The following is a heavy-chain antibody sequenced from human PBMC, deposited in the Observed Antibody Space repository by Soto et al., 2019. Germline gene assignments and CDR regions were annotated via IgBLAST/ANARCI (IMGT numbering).Heavy chain of an antibody. Sequence: GGSLRLSCAASGFTFSSYSMNWVRQAPGKGLEWVSSISSSSSYIYYADSVKGRFTISRDNAKNSLYLQMNSLRAEDTAVYYCARVHSSSWSIPLDYWGQGTLVTVSS. D-gene: IGHD6-13*01. J-gene: IGHJ4*02. CDR3: ARVHSSSWSIPLDY. V-gene: IGHV3-21*01. CDR2: ISSSSSYI. CDR1: GFTFSSYS.